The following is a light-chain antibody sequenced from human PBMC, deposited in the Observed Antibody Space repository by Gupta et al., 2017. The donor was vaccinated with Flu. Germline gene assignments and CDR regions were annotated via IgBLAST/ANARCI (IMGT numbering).Light chain of an antibody. V-gene: IGLV2-8*01. CDR1: SYDIGAYQF. Sequence: QSALTQPPSASGSPGQSVAISCPGTSYDIGAYQFVSWYQQHPGKAPKLVLYEVNKRPSGVPDRFSGARSGNAASLTVSGLQADDEAVYFCSAYAGNQNVLFGGGTKLTV. J-gene: IGLJ2*01. CDR3: SAYAGNQNVL. CDR2: EVN.